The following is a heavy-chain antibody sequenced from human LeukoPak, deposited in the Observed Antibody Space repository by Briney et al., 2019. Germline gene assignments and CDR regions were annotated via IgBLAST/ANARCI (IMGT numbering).Heavy chain of an antibody. V-gene: IGHV4-34*01. J-gene: IGHJ4*02. CDR2: INHSGST. CDR1: GGSFSGYC. Sequence: SETLSLTCAVYGGSFSGYCWSWIRQPPGKGLEWIGEINHSGSTNYNPSLKSRVTISVDTSRNQFSLKLSSVTAADTAVYYCARGRSYYYDSSGYSDYWGQGTLVTVSS. CDR3: ARGRSYYYDSSGYSDY. D-gene: IGHD3-22*01.